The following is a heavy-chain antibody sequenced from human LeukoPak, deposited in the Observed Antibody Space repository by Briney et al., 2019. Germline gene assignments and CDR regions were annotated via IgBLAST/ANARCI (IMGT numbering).Heavy chain of an antibody. CDR3: AKATGEYYDT. CDR1: GFTFSSYG. V-gene: IGHV3-30*18. D-gene: IGHD3-22*01. J-gene: IGHJ4*02. Sequence: PGGSLRLSCAASGFTFSSYGMHWVRQAPGKGLEGVAVISYDGSNKYYADSVKGRFTISRDNSKNPLYLQMNSLRAEDTAVYYCAKATGEYYDTWGQGTLVTVSS. CDR2: ISYDGSNK.